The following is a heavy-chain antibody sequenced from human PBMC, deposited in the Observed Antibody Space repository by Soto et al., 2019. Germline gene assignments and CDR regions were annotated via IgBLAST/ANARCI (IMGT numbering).Heavy chain of an antibody. D-gene: IGHD3-10*01. V-gene: IGHV3-21*01. J-gene: IGHJ3*02. CDR3: ARSGDYYGSGSYYAFDI. CDR1: GFTFSSYS. Sequence: EVQLVESGGGLVKPGGSLRLSCAASGFTFSSYSMNWVRQAPGKGLEWVSSINSSSSYIYYADSVKGRFTISRDNAKNSLYLQMNSLRAEDTAVYYCARSGDYYGSGSYYAFDIWGQGTMVTVSS. CDR2: INSSSSYI.